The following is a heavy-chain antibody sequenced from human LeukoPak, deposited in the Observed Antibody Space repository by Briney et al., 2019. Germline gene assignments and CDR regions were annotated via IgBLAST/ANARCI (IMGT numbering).Heavy chain of an antibody. D-gene: IGHD3-16*01. Sequence: SETLSLTCTVSGGSISSSSYYWGWIRQPPGKGLEWIGSIYYSGSTYYNPSLKSRVTISVDTSKNQFSLKLSSVTAADTAVYYCARSGGSEIFDYWGQGTLVTVSS. J-gene: IGHJ4*02. V-gene: IGHV4-39*01. CDR3: ARSGGSEIFDY. CDR1: GGSISSSSYY. CDR2: IYYSGST.